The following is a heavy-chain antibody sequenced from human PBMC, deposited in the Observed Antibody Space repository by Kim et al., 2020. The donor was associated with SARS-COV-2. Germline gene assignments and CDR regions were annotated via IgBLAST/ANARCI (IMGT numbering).Heavy chain of an antibody. V-gene: IGHV4-39*01. CDR3: ARQRSLGYSSGWYYFDY. D-gene: IGHD6-19*01. Sequence: LKSRVTISVDTSKNQFSRKLSSVTAADTAVYYCARQRSLGYSSGWYYFDYWGQGTLVTVSS. J-gene: IGHJ4*02.